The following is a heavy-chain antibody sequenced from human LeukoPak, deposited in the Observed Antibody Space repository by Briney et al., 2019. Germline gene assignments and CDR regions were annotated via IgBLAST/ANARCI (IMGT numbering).Heavy chain of an antibody. V-gene: IGHV4-39*01. CDR1: GGSISSSSYY. J-gene: IGHJ4*02. D-gene: IGHD3-10*01. Sequence: SETLSLTCTVSGGSISSSSYYWGWIRQPPGKGLEWIGSIYYSGSTYYNPSLKSRVTISVDTSKNQFSLKLSSVTAADTAVYYCARHYYYGSRTYYWGQGTLVTVSS. CDR2: IYYSGST. CDR3: ARHYYYGSRTYY.